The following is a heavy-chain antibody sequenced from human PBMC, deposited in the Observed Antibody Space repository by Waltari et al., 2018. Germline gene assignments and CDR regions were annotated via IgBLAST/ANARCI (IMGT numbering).Heavy chain of an antibody. V-gene: IGHV3-53*02. CDR3: ARVRSSSWPAPFDY. Sequence: EVQLVETGGGLIQPGGSLRLSCAASGFTVSSNYMRWVRQAPGKGLEWVSVIYSVGSTYYADSVKGRFTISRDNSKNTLYLQMNSLRAEDTAVYYCARVRSSSWPAPFDYWGQGTLVTVSS. CDR1: GFTVSSNY. J-gene: IGHJ4*02. D-gene: IGHD6-13*01. CDR2: IYSVGST.